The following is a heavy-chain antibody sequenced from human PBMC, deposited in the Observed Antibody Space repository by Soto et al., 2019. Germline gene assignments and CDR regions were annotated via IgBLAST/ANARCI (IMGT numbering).Heavy chain of an antibody. CDR3: ARGTSLGYYSYGMDV. CDR1: GFSLSSHS. D-gene: IGHD3-10*01. CDR2: ISGSSETK. J-gene: IGHJ6*02. V-gene: IGHV3-48*02. Sequence: GGSLRLSCAASGFSLSSHSVNWVRQAPGKGLEWISYISGSSETKYNADSVKGRFTTSRDNVQNVVYLQMNSLRDEDTALYYCARGTSLGYYSYGMDVWGQGTTVTVSS.